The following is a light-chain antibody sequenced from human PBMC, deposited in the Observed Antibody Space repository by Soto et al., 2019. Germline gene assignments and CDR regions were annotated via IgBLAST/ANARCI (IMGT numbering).Light chain of an antibody. J-gene: IGLJ2*01. V-gene: IGLV2-8*01. CDR3: SSYAGSNNLHVL. Sequence: QSALTQPPSASGSPGQSVTISCTGSSSDVGGYEYVSWYQQHPGKAPKLIIYEVIKRPSGVPDRSSGSKSGNTASLTVSGLQAEDEADYYCSSYAGSNNLHVLFGGGTKVTVL. CDR2: EVI. CDR1: SSDVGGYEY.